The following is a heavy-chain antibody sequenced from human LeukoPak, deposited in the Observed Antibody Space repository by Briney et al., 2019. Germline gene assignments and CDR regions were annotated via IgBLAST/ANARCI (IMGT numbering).Heavy chain of an antibody. J-gene: IGHJ4*02. D-gene: IGHD3-22*01. V-gene: IGHV3-23*01. Sequence: GGSLRLSCAASGFTFSNYAMSWVRQAPGKGLEWVSGISGSGTSTYYADSVKGRFTISRDNSKNTLYLQMNSLRAEDTAVYYCASRNYYDSSGYYYYYFDYWGQGILVTVSS. CDR1: GFTFSNYA. CDR3: ASRNYYDSSGYYYYYFDY. CDR2: ISGSGTST.